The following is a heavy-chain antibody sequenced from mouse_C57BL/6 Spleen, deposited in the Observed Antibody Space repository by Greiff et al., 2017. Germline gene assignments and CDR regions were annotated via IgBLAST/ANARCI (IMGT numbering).Heavy chain of an antibody. CDR3: AREEDRVITTDY. D-gene: IGHD1-1*01. CDR2: IHPNSGST. Sequence: QVQLQQPGAELVKPGASVKLSCKASGYTFTSYWMHWVKQRPGQGLEWIGMIHPNSGSTNYNEKFKSKATLTVDKSSSTAYIQLSSLTSEDSAVYYCAREEDRVITTDYWGQGTTLTVSS. V-gene: IGHV1-64*01. CDR1: GYTFTSYW. J-gene: IGHJ2*01.